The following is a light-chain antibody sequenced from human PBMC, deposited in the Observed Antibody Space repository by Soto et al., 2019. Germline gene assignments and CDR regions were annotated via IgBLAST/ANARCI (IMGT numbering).Light chain of an antibody. Sequence: QSALTQPRSVSGSPGQSVPISCTGTSSDVGGYNYVSWYQQHPGKVPKLMIFDVSKRPSGVPDRFSGSKSGNTASLTISGLQAEDEADYHCCAYAGSDILMFGGGTKLTVL. V-gene: IGLV2-11*01. J-gene: IGLJ3*02. CDR2: DVS. CDR3: CAYAGSDILM. CDR1: SSDVGGYNY.